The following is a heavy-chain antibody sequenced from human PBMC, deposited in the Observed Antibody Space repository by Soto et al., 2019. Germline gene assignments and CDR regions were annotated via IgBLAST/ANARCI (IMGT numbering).Heavy chain of an antibody. D-gene: IGHD4-4*01. CDR3: NTPVNTVTNPVGYQSRMDV. CDR2: IKSKTDGGTT. J-gene: IGHJ6*02. V-gene: IGHV3-15*01. CDR1: GFTFSNAW. Sequence: VRLSCAASGFTFSNAWMSWVRQAPGKGLEWVGRIKSKTDGGTTDYAAPVKGRFTISRDDSKNTLYLQMNSLKTEDKAVYYCNTPVNTVTNPVGYQSRMDVRGQGTTVTVSS.